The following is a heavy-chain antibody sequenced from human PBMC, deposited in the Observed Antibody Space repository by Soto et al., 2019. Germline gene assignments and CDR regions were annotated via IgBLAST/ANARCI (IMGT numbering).Heavy chain of an antibody. V-gene: IGHV4-30-4*02. CDR2: IYYSVN. CDR3: ASDLGYCGAGRWVAKSGY. D-gene: IGHD2-15*01. J-gene: IGHJ4*02. Sequence: PSDPGSLTCTVSGAFISSHDYYRSWILHPPGKGLAWIGYIYYSVNYYNPSLKSRVTISLDTYNNQFSLKLSSVTAADTAVYYCASDLGYCGAGRWVAKSGYSGEGTLVTISS. CDR1: GAFISSHDYY.